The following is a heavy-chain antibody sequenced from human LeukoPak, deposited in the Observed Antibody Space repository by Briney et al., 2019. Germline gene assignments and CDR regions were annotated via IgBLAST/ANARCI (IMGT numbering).Heavy chain of an antibody. CDR3: ARTGGSYRHDAFDI. CDR1: GFTFSSYS. CDR2: ISSSSSTI. Sequence: GGSLRLSCAASGFTFSSYSMNWVRQAPGKGLEWVSYISSSSSTIYYADSVKGRFTISRDNAKNSLYLQMNSLRAEDTAVYYCARTGGSYRHDAFDIWGQGTMVTVSS. V-gene: IGHV3-48*04. D-gene: IGHD1-26*01. J-gene: IGHJ3*02.